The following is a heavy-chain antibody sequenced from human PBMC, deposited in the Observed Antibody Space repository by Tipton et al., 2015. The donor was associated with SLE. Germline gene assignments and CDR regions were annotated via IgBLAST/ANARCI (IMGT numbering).Heavy chain of an antibody. V-gene: IGHV1-2*06. CDR3: ARATTYCGGDCYLVP. D-gene: IGHD2-21*01. CDR1: GYTFSDYY. Sequence: QLVQSGAEVEKPGASVRVSCRASGYTFSDYYIHWVRQAPGQGLQWMGRINPNGGATNYEQDFQGRVTMTRDTSISTAYMELSGLRSDDTAVYYCARATTYCGGDCYLVPWGQGTLVTVSS. CDR2: INPNGGAT. J-gene: IGHJ5*02.